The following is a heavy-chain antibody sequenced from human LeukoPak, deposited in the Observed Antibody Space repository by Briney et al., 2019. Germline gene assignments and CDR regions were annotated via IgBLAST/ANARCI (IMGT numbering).Heavy chain of an antibody. CDR1: GYSISSGYY. Sequence: SETLSLTCAVSGYSISSGYYWGWIRQPPGKGLEWIGSIYHSGSTYYNPSLKSRVPISVDTSKNQFSLKLSSVTAADTAVYYCARRPHTVTTHYFDYWGQGTLVTVSS. J-gene: IGHJ4*02. CDR2: IYHSGST. V-gene: IGHV4-38-2*01. CDR3: ARRPHTVTTHYFDY. D-gene: IGHD4-17*01.